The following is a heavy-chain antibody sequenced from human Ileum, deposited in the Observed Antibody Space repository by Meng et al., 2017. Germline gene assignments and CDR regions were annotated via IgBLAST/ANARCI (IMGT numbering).Heavy chain of an antibody. V-gene: IGHV4-59*08. Sequence: QVQLQDSGPGLVKPSETLALTCSVSGASISSHYWTWIRQPPGKGLEYIGYIYYRGGASYNPSLRSRVTMSVDTSKNQFSLNLSSVTAADTAVYYCARLLDSSDWGWFDPWGQGTLVTVSS. CDR1: GASISSHY. CDR2: IYYRGGA. D-gene: IGHD3-22*01. J-gene: IGHJ5*02. CDR3: ARLLDSSDWGWFDP.